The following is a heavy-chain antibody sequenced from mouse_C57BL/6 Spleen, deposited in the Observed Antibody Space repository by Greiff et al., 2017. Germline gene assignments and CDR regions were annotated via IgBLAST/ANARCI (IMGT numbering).Heavy chain of an antibody. J-gene: IGHJ3*01. CDR1: GFTFSSYA. D-gene: IGHD2-4*01. CDR2: ISDGGSYT. Sequence: EVKLVESGGGLVKPGGSLKLSCAASGFTFSSYAMSWVRQTPEKRLEWVATISDGGSYTYYPDNVKGRFTISRDNAKNNLYLQKSHLKSEDTAMYYWARDFYYEYLWGDWGQGTLVTVSA. V-gene: IGHV5-4*01. CDR3: ARDFYYEYLWGD.